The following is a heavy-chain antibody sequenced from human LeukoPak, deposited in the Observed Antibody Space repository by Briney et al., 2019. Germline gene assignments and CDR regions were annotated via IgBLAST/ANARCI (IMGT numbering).Heavy chain of an antibody. CDR2: IKEGGTDT. Sequence: GGSLRLSCAGSGFTFSLHYMGWVRQTPGKGLEWVANIKEGGTDTFYMDSVKGRFTISKDNAKNSVYLQMNSLRAEDTAVYYCARHRYFYFDLWGQGTLVTVSS. CDR1: GFTFSLHY. CDR3: ARHRYFYFDL. V-gene: IGHV3-7*01. J-gene: IGHJ4*02. D-gene: IGHD1-1*01.